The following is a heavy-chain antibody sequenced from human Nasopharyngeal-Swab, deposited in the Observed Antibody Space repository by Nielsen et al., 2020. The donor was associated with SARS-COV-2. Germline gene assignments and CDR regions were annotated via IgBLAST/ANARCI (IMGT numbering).Heavy chain of an antibody. Sequence: PGKGLEWIGYIYYSGSTNYNPSLKSRATISVDTSKNQFSLKLSSVTAADTAVYYCAIGGGGSYYYGMDVWGQGTTVTVSS. CDR2: IYYSGST. J-gene: IGHJ6*02. V-gene: IGHV4-59*13. CDR3: AIGGGGSYYYGMDV. D-gene: IGHD3-16*01.